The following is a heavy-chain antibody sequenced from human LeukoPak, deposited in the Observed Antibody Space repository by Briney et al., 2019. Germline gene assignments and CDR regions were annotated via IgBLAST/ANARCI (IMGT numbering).Heavy chain of an antibody. D-gene: IGHD1-26*01. CDR2: ISYDGSNK. J-gene: IGHJ4*02. Sequence: GGSLRLSCAASGFTFSSYAMHWVRQAPGKGLEWVAVISYDGSNKYYADSVKGRFTISRDNSKNTLYLQMNSLRAEDTAVYYCARPGRGSYTDYWGQGTLVTVSS. V-gene: IGHV3-30*04. CDR1: GFTFSSYA. CDR3: ARPGRGSYTDY.